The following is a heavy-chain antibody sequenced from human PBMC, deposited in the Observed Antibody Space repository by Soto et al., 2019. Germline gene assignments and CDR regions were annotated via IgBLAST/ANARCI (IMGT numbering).Heavy chain of an antibody. Sequence: GGSLRLSCAASGFTFSSYSMSWVRQAPGKGLEWVSGISGSGGSTYYADSVKGRFTISRDNSKNTLYLQMNSLRAEDTAVYYCATPVDDSFDIWGQGTMVTVSS. CDR3: ATPVDDSFDI. V-gene: IGHV3-23*01. CDR2: ISGSGGST. J-gene: IGHJ3*02. CDR1: GFTFSSYS.